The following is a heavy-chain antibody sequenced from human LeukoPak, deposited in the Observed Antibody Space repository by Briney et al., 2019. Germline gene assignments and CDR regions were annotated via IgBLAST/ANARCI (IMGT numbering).Heavy chain of an antibody. CDR1: GGSFSGYY. CDR2: INHSGST. Sequence: SETLSLTCAVYGGSFSGYYWSWIRQPPGKGLEWIGEINHSGSTNYNPSLKSRVTISVDTSKNRFSLKLSSVTAADTAVYYCARGKGIKDYGGNPARNWYFDLWGRGTLVTVSS. D-gene: IGHD4-23*01. V-gene: IGHV4-34*01. J-gene: IGHJ2*01. CDR3: ARGKGIKDYGGNPARNWYFDL.